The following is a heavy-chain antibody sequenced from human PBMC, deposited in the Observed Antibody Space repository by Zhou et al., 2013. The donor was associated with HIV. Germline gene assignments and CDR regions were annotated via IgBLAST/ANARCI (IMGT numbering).Heavy chain of an antibody. V-gene: IGHV3-30-3*01. CDR3: ARDPCDSTICYGWFDP. Sequence: QVQLVESGGGVVQPGRSLRLSCAASGFTFSSYAMHWVRQAPGKGLEWVAFISYDGSNKYYADSLKGRFTISRDNAKNSLFLQMNSLRAEDTAVYYCARDPCDSTICYGWFDPWGQGTLVTVSS. J-gene: IGHJ5*02. CDR2: ISYDGSNK. D-gene: IGHD2-2*01. CDR1: GFTFSSYA.